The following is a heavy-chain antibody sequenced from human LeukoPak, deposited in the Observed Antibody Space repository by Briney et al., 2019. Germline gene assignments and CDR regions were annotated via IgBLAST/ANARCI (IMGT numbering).Heavy chain of an antibody. CDR1: GGSISSGGYS. CDR2: IYHSGST. V-gene: IGHV4-30-2*01. Sequence: SQTLSLTCAVSGGSISSGGYSWSWIRQPPGKGLEWIGYIYHSGSTNYNPSLKSRVTISVDTSKNQFSLKLSSVTAADTAVYYCARGRVYYYGMDVWGQGTTVTVSS. CDR3: ARGRVYYYGMDV. J-gene: IGHJ6*02.